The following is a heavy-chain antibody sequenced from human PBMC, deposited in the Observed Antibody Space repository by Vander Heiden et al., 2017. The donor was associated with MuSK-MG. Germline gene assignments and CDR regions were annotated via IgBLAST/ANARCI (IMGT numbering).Heavy chain of an antibody. J-gene: IGHJ4*02. D-gene: IGHD2-15*01. V-gene: IGHV3-7*01. CDR3: ARRYCSGGACYYFDC. Sequence: EVQLVESGGGLVQPGGSLRLSCAASGFTFSSGWMTWVRQAAGKGLEWVADIKQDGSEKYYVDSVKGRFTISRDNAKNSLYLQMNSLRADDTAMYYCARRYCSGGACYYFDCWGQGTLVTVSS. CDR1: GFTFSSGW. CDR2: IKQDGSEK.